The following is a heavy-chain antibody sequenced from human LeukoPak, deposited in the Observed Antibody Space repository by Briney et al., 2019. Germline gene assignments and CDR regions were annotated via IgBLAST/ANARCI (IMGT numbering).Heavy chain of an antibody. J-gene: IGHJ4*02. D-gene: IGHD3-10*01. CDR2: ISAYNGNT. CDR1: GYTLTELS. V-gene: IGHV1-18*01. Sequence: ASVKVSCKVSGYTLTELSIHWVRQAPGQGLEWMGWISAYNGNTNYAQKLQGRVTMTTDTSTSTAYMELRSLRSDDTAVYYCARDRLPGAHFDYWGQGTLVTVSS. CDR3: ARDRLPGAHFDY.